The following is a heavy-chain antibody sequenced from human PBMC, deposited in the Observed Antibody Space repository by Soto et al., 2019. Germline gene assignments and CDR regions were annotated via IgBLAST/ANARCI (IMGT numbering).Heavy chain of an antibody. J-gene: IGHJ6*02. CDR3: ARHKAAAATYYYGMDV. Sequence: LGESLKISCNGSGYSFTSYWIGWVRQMPGKGLEWMGIIYPGDSDTRYSPSFQGQVTISADKSISTAYLQWSSLKASDTAMYYCARHKAAAATYYYGMDVWGQGTTVTVSS. D-gene: IGHD6-13*01. CDR1: GYSFTSYW. V-gene: IGHV5-51*01. CDR2: IYPGDSDT.